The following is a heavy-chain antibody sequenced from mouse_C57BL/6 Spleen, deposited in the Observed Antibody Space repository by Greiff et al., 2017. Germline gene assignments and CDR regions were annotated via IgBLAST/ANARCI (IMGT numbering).Heavy chain of an antibody. Sequence: EVQLQESGGGLVQPGGSMKLSCAASGFTFSDAWMDWVRQSPEKGLEWVAEIRNKANNHATYYAESVKGRFTISRDDSKSSVYLQMNSLRAEDTGIYYCTRLYGYDEGDAMDYWGQGTSVTVSS. CDR3: TRLYGYDEGDAMDY. J-gene: IGHJ4*01. CDR2: IRNKANNHAT. CDR1: GFTFSDAW. D-gene: IGHD2-2*01. V-gene: IGHV6-6*01.